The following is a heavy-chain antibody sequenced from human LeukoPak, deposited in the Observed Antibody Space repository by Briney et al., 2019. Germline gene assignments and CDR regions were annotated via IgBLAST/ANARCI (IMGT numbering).Heavy chain of an antibody. Sequence: KPSGTLSLTCAVSGGSISSSNWWSWVRQPPGKGLEWIGEIYHSGSTNYNPSLKSRVTISVDKSKNQFSLKLSSVTAADTAVYYCAGTYYDFWSGSDNKGFDPWGQGTLVTVSS. CDR2: IYHSGST. V-gene: IGHV4-4*02. D-gene: IGHD3-3*01. CDR3: AGTYYDFWSGSDNKGFDP. CDR1: GGSISSSNW. J-gene: IGHJ5*02.